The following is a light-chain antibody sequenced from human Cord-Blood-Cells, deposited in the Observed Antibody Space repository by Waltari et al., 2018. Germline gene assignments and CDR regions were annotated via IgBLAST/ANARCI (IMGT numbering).Light chain of an antibody. CDR2: KAS. V-gene: IGKV1-5*03. CDR3: QQYNSYSRT. CDR1: QSISSW. Sequence: DIQMTQSPSTLSASIGDRVTITCRASQSISSWFAWYQQKPGKAPKLLIYKASSLESGVPSRFSGSGSCTEFTLTISSLQPDDFSTYYCQQYNSYSRTFGQGTKVEIK. J-gene: IGKJ1*01.